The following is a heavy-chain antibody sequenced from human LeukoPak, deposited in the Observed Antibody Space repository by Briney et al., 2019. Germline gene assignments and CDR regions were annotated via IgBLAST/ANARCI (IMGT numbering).Heavy chain of an antibody. J-gene: IGHJ5*02. CDR2: ISSSGSTI. V-gene: IGHV3-11*01. CDR1: GFTFSDYY. D-gene: IGHD5-24*01. CDR3: ARDPPEIPPLVWFDP. Sequence: PGGSLRLSCAASGFTFSDYYMSWIRQAPGKGLEWVSYISSSGSTIYYADSVKGRFTISRDNAKNSLYLQMNSLRAEDTAVYYWARDPPEIPPLVWFDPWGQGTLVTVSS.